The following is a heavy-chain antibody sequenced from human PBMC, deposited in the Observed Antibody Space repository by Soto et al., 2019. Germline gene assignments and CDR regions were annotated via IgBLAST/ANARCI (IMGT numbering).Heavy chain of an antibody. Sequence: SETLSLTCAVSGASMTTGGFSWTWVRQPPGGGLEWIGHVYHRASTQYNPSLKGRVSISVDTSRSLFSLRLTSLTAEDTAVYYCARYSEIPYDYWGQGTLVTVSS. CDR3: ARYSEIPYDY. D-gene: IGHD2-15*01. J-gene: IGHJ4*02. CDR2: VYHRAST. CDR1: GASMTTGGFS. V-gene: IGHV4-30-2*01.